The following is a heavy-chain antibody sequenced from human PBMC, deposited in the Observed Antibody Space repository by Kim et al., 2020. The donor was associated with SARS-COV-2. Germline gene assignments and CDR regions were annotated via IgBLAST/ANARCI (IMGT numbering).Heavy chain of an antibody. Sequence: SETLSLTCTVSGGSINSGTYYWSWIRQPAGKGLEWIGRIYTSGSTNYNPSLKSRVTISVDTSKNQFSLKLSSVTAADTAVYYCAGDSRYCSSTRCYYYWGQGTLGTVSS. J-gene: IGHJ4*02. CDR1: GGSINSGTYY. D-gene: IGHD2-2*01. CDR3: AGDSRYCSSTRCYYY. V-gene: IGHV4-61*02. CDR2: IYTSGST.